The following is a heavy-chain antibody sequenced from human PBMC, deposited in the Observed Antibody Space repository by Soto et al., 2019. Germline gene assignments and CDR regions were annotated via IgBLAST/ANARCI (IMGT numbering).Heavy chain of an antibody. D-gene: IGHD6-19*01. CDR2: INAGNGNT. V-gene: IGHV1-3*01. J-gene: IGHJ6*02. Sequence: QVQLVQSGAEVKKPGASVKVSCKASGYTFTSYAMHWVRQAPGQRLEWMGWINAGNGNTKYSQKFQGRVTITRDTSVSTAYMELSSLRAEDTAVYYCASRQAVAGTNYYYYGMDVWGQGTTVTVSS. CDR3: ASRQAVAGTNYYYYGMDV. CDR1: GYTFTSYA.